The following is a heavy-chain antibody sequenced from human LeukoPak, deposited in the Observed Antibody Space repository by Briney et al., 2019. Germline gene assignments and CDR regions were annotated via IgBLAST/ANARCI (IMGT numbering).Heavy chain of an antibody. J-gene: IGHJ4*02. Sequence: GGSLRLPCAASGFTFSSYAMSWVRQAPGKGLEWVSAISASGGSTYYADSVKGRLTISRDKSKNTLYLQMNSLRAEDTAIYYCAKHSEKYSGSYFRYWGQGTLVTVSS. CDR2: ISASGGST. CDR1: GFTFSSYA. CDR3: AKHSEKYSGSYFRY. V-gene: IGHV3-23*01. D-gene: IGHD1-26*01.